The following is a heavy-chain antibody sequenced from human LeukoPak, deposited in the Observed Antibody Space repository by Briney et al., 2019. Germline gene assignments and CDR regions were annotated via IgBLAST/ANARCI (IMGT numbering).Heavy chain of an antibody. J-gene: IGHJ4*02. Sequence: GGSLRLSCAASGFTFSSYAMSWVRQAPGKGLEWVSVISGSGGSTYYADSVKGRFTISRDNSKNTLYLQMNSLRAEDTAVYYCAKILTPIAVAGIDYWGQGTLVTVSS. V-gene: IGHV3-23*01. CDR2: ISGSGGST. D-gene: IGHD6-19*01. CDR1: GFTFSSYA. CDR3: AKILTPIAVAGIDY.